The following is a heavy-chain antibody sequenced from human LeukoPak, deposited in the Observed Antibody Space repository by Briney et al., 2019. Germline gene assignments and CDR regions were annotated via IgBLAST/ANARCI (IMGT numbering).Heavy chain of an antibody. CDR1: GFTFSSYS. V-gene: IGHV3-21*01. J-gene: IGHJ3*02. D-gene: IGHD2-15*01. CDR2: ISSSSSYI. Sequence: PGGSLRLSCAASGFTFSSYSMNWVRQAPGKGLEWVSSISSSSSYIYYADSVKGRFTISRDNAKNSLYLQMNSLRAEDTAVYYCARLLNEYCSGGSCFDAFDIWGQGTMVTVSS. CDR3: ARLLNEYCSGGSCFDAFDI.